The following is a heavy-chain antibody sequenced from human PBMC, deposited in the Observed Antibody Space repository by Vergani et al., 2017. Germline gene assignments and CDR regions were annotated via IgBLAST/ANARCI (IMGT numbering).Heavy chain of an antibody. V-gene: IGHV3-23*01. CDR1: GFNFNNYG. CDR2: INGGRT. Sequence: EVQLLESGGGLVQPGGSLRISCAASGFNFNNYGMSWVRQSPGKGLEWVSAINGGRTYYADSVKDRFTISTDNFKNTLYLQMMSLRADDTAVYYCAKEGKSSTPFVADWGQGTLVAVSS. J-gene: IGHJ4*02. D-gene: IGHD2-2*01. CDR3: AKEGKSSTPFVAD.